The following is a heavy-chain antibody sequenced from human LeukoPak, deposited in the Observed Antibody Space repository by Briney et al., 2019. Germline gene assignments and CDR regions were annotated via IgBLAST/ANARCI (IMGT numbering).Heavy chain of an antibody. D-gene: IGHD3-3*02. J-gene: IGHJ3*02. CDR2: VIRDGSFT. CDR1: GVIFRNYL. CDR3: AKDIRSIGAFDI. V-gene: IGHV3-74*01. Sequence: PGGSLRLSCAASGVIFRNYLMHWVRQAPGKGLEWVSRVIRDGSFTNYADSVKGRFTISKDNAKNTLYLQMSGLRAEDTALYYCAKDIRSIGAFDIWGQGTMVTVSS.